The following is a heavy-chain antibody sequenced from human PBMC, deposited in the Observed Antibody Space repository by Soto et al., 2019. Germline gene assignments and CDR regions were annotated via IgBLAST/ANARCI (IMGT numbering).Heavy chain of an antibody. CDR1: GFNFRSYG. CDR3: ARGPWAMVRGVINYYSGMDV. D-gene: IGHD3-10*01. CDR2: IWYDGSNK. J-gene: IGHJ6*02. V-gene: IGHV3-33*01. Sequence: CLILCCAASGFNFRSYGLHWVRKAPGKGLGWVAVIWYDGSNKYYADSVKGRFTISRDNSKNTLYLQMNSLRAEETAVYYCARGPWAMVRGVINYYSGMDVWGQGTTVTVSS.